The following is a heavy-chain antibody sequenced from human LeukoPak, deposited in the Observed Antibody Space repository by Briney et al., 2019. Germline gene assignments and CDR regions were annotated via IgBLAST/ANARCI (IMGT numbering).Heavy chain of an antibody. CDR2: INHSGST. D-gene: IGHD6-6*01. J-gene: IGHJ6*03. CDR1: GGSFSGYY. CDR3: ARGIAARRYYYYYMDV. Sequence: SETLSLTCAVYGGSFSGYYWSWIRQPPGKGLEWIGEINHSGSTNYNPSLKSRVTISVDTSKNQFSLKLSSVTAADTAVYYCARGIAARRYYYYYMDVWGKGTTVAVSS. V-gene: IGHV4-34*01.